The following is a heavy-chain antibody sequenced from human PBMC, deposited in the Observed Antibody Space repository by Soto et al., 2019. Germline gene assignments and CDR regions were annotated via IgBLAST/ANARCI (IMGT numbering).Heavy chain of an antibody. Sequence: QGQLVQSGAEVKKPGSSVKVSCKASGGSFRTYAINWVRQAPGQGLEWMGGIIPMLAAPTYAQKFQGRLSITADESTTPVYMELSSLPSEDTAVYYCARVGPPSPTVIWFFDLWGRGTLVTVSS. J-gene: IGHJ2*01. CDR2: IIPMLAAP. CDR3: ARVGPPSPTVIWFFDL. CDR1: GGSFRTYA. V-gene: IGHV1-69*01.